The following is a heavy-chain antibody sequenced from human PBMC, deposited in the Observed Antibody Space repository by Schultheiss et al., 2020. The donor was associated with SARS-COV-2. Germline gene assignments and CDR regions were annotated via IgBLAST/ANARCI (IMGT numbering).Heavy chain of an antibody. J-gene: IGHJ4*02. CDR1: GGSISSYY. Sequence: SETLSLTCTVSGGSISSYYWSWIRQPPGKGLEWIGYMYYSGSTNYNPSLKSRVTISVDTSKNQFSLKLSSVTAADTAVYYCARGGSYWEGDFDYWGQGTLVTVSS. V-gene: IGHV4-59*01. CDR3: ARGGSYWEGDFDY. D-gene: IGHD1-26*01. CDR2: MYYSGST.